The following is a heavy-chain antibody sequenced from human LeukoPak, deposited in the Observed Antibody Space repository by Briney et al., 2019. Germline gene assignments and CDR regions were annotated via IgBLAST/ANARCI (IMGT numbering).Heavy chain of an antibody. Sequence: ASVKVSCKASGGTFSSYAISWVRQAPGQGLEWMGRIIPILGIANYAQKFQGRVTITADKSTSTAYMELSSLRSEDTAVYYCARLANTYYYDSSGSDAFDIWGQRTMVTVSS. CDR3: ARLANTYYYDSSGSDAFDI. V-gene: IGHV1-69*04. CDR2: IIPILGIA. J-gene: IGHJ3*02. D-gene: IGHD3-22*01. CDR1: GGTFSSYA.